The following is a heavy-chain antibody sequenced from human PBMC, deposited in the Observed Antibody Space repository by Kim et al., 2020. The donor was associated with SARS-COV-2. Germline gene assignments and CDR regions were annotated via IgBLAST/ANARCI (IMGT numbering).Heavy chain of an antibody. CDR1: GGSISSYY. V-gene: IGHV4-59*01. CDR2: IYYSGST. Sequence: SETLSLTCTVSGGSISSYYWSWIRQPPGKGLEWIGYIYYSGSTNYNPSLKSRVTISVDTSKNQFSLKLSSVTAADTAVYYCARDGSSWSLDPHDRAFDIWGQGTMVTVSS. D-gene: IGHD6-13*01. J-gene: IGHJ3*02. CDR3: ARDGSSWSLDPHDRAFDI.